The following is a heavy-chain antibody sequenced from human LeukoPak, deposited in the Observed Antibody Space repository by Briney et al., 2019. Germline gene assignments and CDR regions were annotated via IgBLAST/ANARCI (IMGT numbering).Heavy chain of an antibody. CDR3: ARAWDWNDGVGGFDI. Sequence: PSETLSLTCSVCGGSFSGYYWSWIRQRPGKGLEWIGEINHSGSTNYNPSLKSRVAISVDTSKSHVSLTLSSVTAADTPIYYCARAWDWNDGVGGFDIWGQGTMVT. CDR1: GGSFSGYY. J-gene: IGHJ3*02. V-gene: IGHV4-34*01. CDR2: INHSGST. D-gene: IGHD1-1*01.